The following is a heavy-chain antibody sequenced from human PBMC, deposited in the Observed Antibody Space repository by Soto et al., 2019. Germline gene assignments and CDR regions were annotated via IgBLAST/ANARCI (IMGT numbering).Heavy chain of an antibody. V-gene: IGHV1-69*12. CDR2: IIPIFGTA. CDR3: ARDPFDSYGYFDY. Sequence: QVQLVQSGAEVKKPGSSVKVSCKASGGTFSSYAISWVRQAPGQGLEWMGGIIPIFGTANYAQKFQGIVTITAYEFMSTAFIEMSRQRSDYTAVYYCARDPFDSYGYFDYWGQGTLVTVSS. D-gene: IGHD5-18*01. J-gene: IGHJ4*02. CDR1: GGTFSSYA.